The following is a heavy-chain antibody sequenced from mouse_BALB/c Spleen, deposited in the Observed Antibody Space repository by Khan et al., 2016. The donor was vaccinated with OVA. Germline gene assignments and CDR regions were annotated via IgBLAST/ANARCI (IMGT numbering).Heavy chain of an antibody. CDR1: GFSLTSYG. V-gene: IGHV2-9*02. J-gene: IGHJ2*01. Sequence: QVQLKQSGPGLVAPSQSLSITCTVSGFSLTSYGVHWVRLPPGKGLEWLGVIWAGGSTNYNSALMSRLRINKDNSKSQVFLKRNRQKTDDTAMYYCARLEDKWGQGTTLTVSS. CDR3: ARLEDK. CDR2: IWAGGST.